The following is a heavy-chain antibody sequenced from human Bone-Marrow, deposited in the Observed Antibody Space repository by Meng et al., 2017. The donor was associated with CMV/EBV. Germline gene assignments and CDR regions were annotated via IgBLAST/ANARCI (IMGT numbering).Heavy chain of an antibody. CDR3: ARGLNHKDNVLLWFGDP. CDR2: ISGSGDST. D-gene: IGHD3-10*01. CDR1: GFTFSSYA. Sequence: GESLKISCAASGFTFSSYAMNWVRQAPGKGLEWVSAISGSGDSTYYADCVKGRFTISRDNSKNTLYLQMNSLRAEDTAVYYCARGLNHKDNVLLWFGDPWGQGTLVTVSS. V-gene: IGHV3-23*01. J-gene: IGHJ5*02.